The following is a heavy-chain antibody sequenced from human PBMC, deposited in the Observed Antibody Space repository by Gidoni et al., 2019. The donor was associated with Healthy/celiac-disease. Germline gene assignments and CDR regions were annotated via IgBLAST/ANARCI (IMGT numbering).Heavy chain of an antibody. V-gene: IGHV5-51*01. J-gene: IGHJ6*02. D-gene: IGHD2-2*02. CDR1: GYSFTSYW. Sequence: EVQLVQSGAEVKKPGESLTISCKGSGYSFTSYWIGWVRQMPGKGLEWMGIIYPGDSDTRYSPSFQGQVTISADKSISTAYLQWSSLKASDTAMYYCARHLLGYCSSTSCYTHYYYGMDVWGQGTTVTVSS. CDR3: ARHLLGYCSSTSCYTHYYYGMDV. CDR2: IYPGDSDT.